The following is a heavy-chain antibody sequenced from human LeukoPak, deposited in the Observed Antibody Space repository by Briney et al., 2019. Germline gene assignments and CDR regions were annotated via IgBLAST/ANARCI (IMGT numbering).Heavy chain of an antibody. CDR3: ARDPPGYYYGMDV. V-gene: IGHV1-69*05. CDR2: IIPIFGTA. Sequence: ASVKVSCKASGGTFSSYAISWVRQAPGQGLEWMGGIIPIFGTANYAQKLQGRVTMTTDTSTSTAYMELRSLRSDDTAVYYCARDPPGYYYGMDVWGQGTTVTVSS. J-gene: IGHJ6*02. CDR1: GGTFSSYA.